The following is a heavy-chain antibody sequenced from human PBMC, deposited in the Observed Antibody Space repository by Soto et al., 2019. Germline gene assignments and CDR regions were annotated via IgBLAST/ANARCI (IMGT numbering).Heavy chain of an antibody. CDR1: GVSISGYY. CDR2: IYYSGSA. CDR3: ARKASYGDYEVWFDP. D-gene: IGHD4-17*01. Sequence: SETLSLTCTVSGVSISGYYWSWIRQPPGKGLEWIGYIYYSGSANYNPSLKSRVTISVDTSKNQFSLKLSSVTAADTAVYYCARKASYGDYEVWFDPWGQGTLVTVAS. J-gene: IGHJ5*02. V-gene: IGHV4-59*01.